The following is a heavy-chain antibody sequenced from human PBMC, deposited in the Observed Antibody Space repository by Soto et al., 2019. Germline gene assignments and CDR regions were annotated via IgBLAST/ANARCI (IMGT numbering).Heavy chain of an antibody. J-gene: IGHJ6*03. CDR2: INRAGSST. CDR3: AREGKVYYDFWSGYTPPWYYYYMDV. V-gene: IGHV3-74*01. Sequence: EVQLVESGGGLVQPGGSLRLSCAASGFTFSNYEIHWVRQAPGKGLVWVSRINRAGSSTSYADSVKGRFTISRDNARNRLYLQMNRLSAEDTALYYCAREGKVYYDFWSGYTPPWYYYYMDVWGTGTTVTVSS. CDR1: GFTFSNYE. D-gene: IGHD3-3*01.